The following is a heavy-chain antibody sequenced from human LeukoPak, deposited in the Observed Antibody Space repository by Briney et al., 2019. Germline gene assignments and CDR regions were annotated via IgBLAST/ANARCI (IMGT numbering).Heavy chain of an antibody. D-gene: IGHD6-19*01. CDR2: INPNSGDT. CDR3: ARGVMAGTLNWFDP. Sequence: EATVKVSCKASGYTFTGYYIHWVRQAPGQGLEWMGWINPNSGDTNYAQKFQGRVTMTRDTSIYIAYMELSRLRSDDTAVYYCARGVMAGTLNWFDPWGQGTLVTVSS. CDR1: GYTFTGYY. V-gene: IGHV1-2*02. J-gene: IGHJ5*02.